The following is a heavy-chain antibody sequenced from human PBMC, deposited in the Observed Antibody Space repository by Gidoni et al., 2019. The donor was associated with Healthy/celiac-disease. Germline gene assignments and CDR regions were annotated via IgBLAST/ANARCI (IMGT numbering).Heavy chain of an antibody. CDR3: ARGFYYCDYVVHSGYGMDV. CDR2: ISYYGSNK. Sequence: GQLVESGGGGVQPGRSPELSRAASGFTFSGYDLNWVRQAPGKGLWWVAVISYYGSNKYYADSVEGRFTISRDNSNNALYLQMHSLRVEDTAMYYCARGFYYCDYVVHSGYGMDVWGQGTTVTVSS. V-gene: IGHV3-30*03. J-gene: IGHJ6*02. CDR1: GFTFSGYD. D-gene: IGHD4-17*01.